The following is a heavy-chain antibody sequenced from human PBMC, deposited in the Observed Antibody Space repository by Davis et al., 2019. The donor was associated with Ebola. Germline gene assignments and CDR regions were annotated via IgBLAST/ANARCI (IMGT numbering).Heavy chain of an antibody. Sequence: SETLSLTCAVYGGSFSGYYWSWIRQPPGKGLEWIGYIYYSESSNYNPSLKSRVTISVDTSKNQFSLKLSSVTAADTAVYYCARRGILYWYFDLWGRGTLVTVSS. CDR3: ARRGILYWYFDL. CDR1: GGSFSGYY. D-gene: IGHD1-26*01. V-gene: IGHV4-59*08. J-gene: IGHJ2*01. CDR2: IYYSESS.